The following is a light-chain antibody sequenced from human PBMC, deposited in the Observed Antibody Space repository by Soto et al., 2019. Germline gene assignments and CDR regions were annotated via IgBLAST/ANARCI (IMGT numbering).Light chain of an antibody. CDR1: SGHSSYA. J-gene: IGLJ1*01. CDR3: QTWGTGIQV. Sequence: QSVLTQSPSASASLGASVTLTCTRSSGHSSYAIDCHQQQPETGPRYLMKLNSDGSHSKGDGIPDRFSGSSSGAERYLTISSLQYEEEADYYCQTWGTGIQVFGTGTKLTVL. CDR2: LNSDGSH. V-gene: IGLV4-69*01.